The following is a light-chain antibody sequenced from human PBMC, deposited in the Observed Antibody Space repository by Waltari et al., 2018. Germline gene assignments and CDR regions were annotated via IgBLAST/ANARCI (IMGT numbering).Light chain of an antibody. CDR2: EVS. Sequence: QSALTQPASVSGSPGQSITISCTGTSNDVGAYNYVSWYQQHPGKAPKLMVYEVSNRPSGVSSRISGSKSGNTASLTISGLQAEDEADYYCNSYTSTSTRVVFGGGTKLTVL. J-gene: IGLJ3*02. V-gene: IGLV2-14*01. CDR1: SNDVGAYNY. CDR3: NSYTSTSTRVV.